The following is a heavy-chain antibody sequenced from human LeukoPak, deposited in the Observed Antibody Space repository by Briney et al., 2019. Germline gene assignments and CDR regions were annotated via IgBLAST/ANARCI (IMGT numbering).Heavy chain of an antibody. Sequence: PVGSLRLSCAASGFTFTGFWMHWVRQAPGKGLVWVSRINSDGGSTSYTDSVKGRFTISRDNAKNSLYLQMNSLRAEDTAVYYCAELGITMIGGVWGKGTTVTISS. V-gene: IGHV3-74*01. J-gene: IGHJ6*04. D-gene: IGHD3-10*02. CDR3: AELGITMIGGV. CDR2: INSDGGST. CDR1: GFTFTGFW.